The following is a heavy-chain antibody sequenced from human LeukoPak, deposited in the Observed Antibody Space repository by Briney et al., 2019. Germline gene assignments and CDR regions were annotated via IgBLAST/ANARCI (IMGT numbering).Heavy chain of an antibody. CDR2: INHSGST. CDR1: GGSFSGYY. CDR3: ARADSSGAFDI. V-gene: IGHV4-34*01. D-gene: IGHD5-18*01. Sequence: SETLSLTCAVYGGSFSGYYWSWIRQPPGKGLEWIGEINHSGSTNYNPSLKSRVTISVDTSKSQFSLKLSSVTAADTAVYYCARADSSGAFDIWGQGTMVTVSS. J-gene: IGHJ3*02.